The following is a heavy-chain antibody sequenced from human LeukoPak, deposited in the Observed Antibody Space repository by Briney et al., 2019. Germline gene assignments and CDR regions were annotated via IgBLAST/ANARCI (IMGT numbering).Heavy chain of an antibody. V-gene: IGHV3-23*01. CDR3: AIFQISTRWPEYFQH. CDR2: ISGSGGST. D-gene: IGHD2-15*01. J-gene: IGHJ1*01. CDR1: GFTFSSHG. Sequence: GGTLRLSCAASGFTFSSHGMSWVRQAPGKGLEWVSAISGSGGSTDYADSVKGQFTISRDNSKNTLYLQMNSLRAEDTAIYYCAIFQISTRWPEYFQHWGQGTLVTVSS.